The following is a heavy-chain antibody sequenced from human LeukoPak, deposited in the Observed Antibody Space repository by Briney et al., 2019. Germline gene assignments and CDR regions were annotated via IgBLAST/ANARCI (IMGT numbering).Heavy chain of an antibody. D-gene: IGHD6-19*01. CDR1: GFAFNFYA. V-gene: IGHV3-23*01. J-gene: IGHJ5*02. CDR3: AKPISGGLAVSADWFDP. CDR2: INASGGNT. Sequence: GGSPRLSCAASGFAFNFYAMTWVRQAPGKRLQWVSTINASGGNTYYAESVRGRFTISRDNSKDTLYLQLNSLTAEDTAIYYCAKPISGGLAVSADWFDPWGQGTLVAVSS.